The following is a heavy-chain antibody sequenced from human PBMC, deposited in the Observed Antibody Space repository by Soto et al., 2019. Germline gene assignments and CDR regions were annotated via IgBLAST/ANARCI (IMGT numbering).Heavy chain of an antibody. CDR3: ARGRQYYDFWSGYSDYYYYGMDV. CDR1: GGSFSGYY. CDR2: IKHSGST. V-gene: IGHV4-34*01. J-gene: IGHJ6*02. D-gene: IGHD3-3*01. Sequence: PSETLALTCAVYGGSFSGYYWSWIRQPPGKGLEWIGEIKHSGSTNYNPSLKSRVTISVDTSKNQFSLKLSSVTAADTAVYYCARGRQYYDFWSGYSDYYYYGMDVWGQGTTVPVSS.